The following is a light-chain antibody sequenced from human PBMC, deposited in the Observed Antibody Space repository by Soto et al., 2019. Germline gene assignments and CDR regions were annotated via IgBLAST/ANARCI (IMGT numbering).Light chain of an antibody. CDR2: QVS. J-gene: IGKJ1*01. V-gene: IGKV2-24*01. CDR1: QSLVHSDGGTY. Sequence: DVVLTQTPISSPVTLGQPASISCRSSQSLVHSDGGTYLSWLHQRPGQPPRLLIYQVSNRFSGVPDRFSGGGAVTDFTLKISRVEAEDVGVYYCTQSTHFPRTFGQGTKVEIK. CDR3: TQSTHFPRT.